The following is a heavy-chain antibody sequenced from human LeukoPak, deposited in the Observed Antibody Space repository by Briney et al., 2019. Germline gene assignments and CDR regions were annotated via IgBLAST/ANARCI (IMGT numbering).Heavy chain of an antibody. CDR3: TRGRQQSDY. V-gene: IGHV3-15*01. D-gene: IGHD6-13*01. Sequence: PGGSLRLSCEGSGFTFSNAWMTWVRQAPGKGLEWVGLIKSKIDGETTDIAAPVKGRFTISRDDSKSIAYLQMNSLKTEDTAVYYCTRGRQQSDYWGQGTLVTVSS. CDR1: GFTFSNAW. CDR2: IKSKIDGETT. J-gene: IGHJ4*02.